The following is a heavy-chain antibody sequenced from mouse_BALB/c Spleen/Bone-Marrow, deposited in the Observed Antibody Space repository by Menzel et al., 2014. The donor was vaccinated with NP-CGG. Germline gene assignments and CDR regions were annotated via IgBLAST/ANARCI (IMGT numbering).Heavy chain of an antibody. J-gene: IGHJ3*01. CDR2: INPDSNTI. D-gene: IGHD1-2*01. V-gene: IGHV4-1*02. Sequence: EVKLVESGGGLVQPGGSLKPSCAASGFDFSSYWMTWVRQAPGKGLEWIGEINPDSNTINYTPSLKDKFIISRDNAKNTLYLQMSKVRSEDTALYYCAKSYYDGYVAYWGQGTLVTVSA. CDR3: AKSYYDGYVAY. CDR1: GFDFSSYW.